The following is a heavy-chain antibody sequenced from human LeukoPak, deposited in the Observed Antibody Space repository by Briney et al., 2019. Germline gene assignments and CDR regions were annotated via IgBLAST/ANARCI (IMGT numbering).Heavy chain of an antibody. CDR2: ISGSGGST. D-gene: IGHD6-13*01. Sequence: PGGSLRLSCAVSGFTFSSYAMSWVRQAPGKGLEWVSAISGSGGSTYYADSVKGRFTISRDNSKNTLYLQMNSLGAEDTAVYYCAKGQQQLRTEATYWGQGTLVTVSS. J-gene: IGHJ4*02. CDR3: AKGQQQLRTEATY. V-gene: IGHV3-23*01. CDR1: GFTFSSYA.